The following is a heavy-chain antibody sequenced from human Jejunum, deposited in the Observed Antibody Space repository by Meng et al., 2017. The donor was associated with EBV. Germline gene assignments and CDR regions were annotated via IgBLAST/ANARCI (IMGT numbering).Heavy chain of an antibody. Sequence: EVQLLESVGGLVQPGDSLRLSCAASGFTLSSYWMHWVRQAPGKGLVWVSRINSDGSKTNYADSVKGRFTISRDIAKNTLYLQLNSLRADDTAVYYCVRGPPPDTWGQGTLVTVSS. CDR1: GFTLSSYW. CDR2: INSDGSKT. J-gene: IGHJ5*02. V-gene: IGHV3-74*01. CDR3: VRGPPPDT.